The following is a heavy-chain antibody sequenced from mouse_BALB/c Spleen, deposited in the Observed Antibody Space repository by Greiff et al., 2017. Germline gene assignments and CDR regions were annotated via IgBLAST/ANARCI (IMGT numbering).Heavy chain of an antibody. CDR1: GFTFNTYA. V-gene: IGHV10-1*02. CDR2: IRSKSNNYAT. J-gene: IGHJ4*01. Sequence: EAGGGLVQPKGSLKLSCAASGFTFNTYAMNWVRQAPGKGLEWVARIRSKSNNYATYYADSVKDRFTISRDDSQSMLYLQMNNLKTEDTAMYYCVRHARWDRDYAMDYWGQGTSVTVSS. CDR3: VRHARWDRDYAMDY. D-gene: IGHD3-3*01.